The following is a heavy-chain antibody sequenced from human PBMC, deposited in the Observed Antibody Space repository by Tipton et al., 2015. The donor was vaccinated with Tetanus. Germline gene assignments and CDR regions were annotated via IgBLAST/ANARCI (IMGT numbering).Heavy chain of an antibody. Sequence: TLSLTCAVSGGPTSSGGYSWTWIRQPPGKGLQWIGYMYYSGTTHYNPSLKSRVTISIDRSKNQLSLKLTSVTAADTAVYYCARANYDFPKKGPFDSWGQGTLVIVSS. CDR1: GGPTSSGGYS. V-gene: IGHV4-30-2*01. J-gene: IGHJ4*02. CDR2: MYYSGTT. D-gene: IGHD3-3*01. CDR3: ARANYDFPKKGPFDS.